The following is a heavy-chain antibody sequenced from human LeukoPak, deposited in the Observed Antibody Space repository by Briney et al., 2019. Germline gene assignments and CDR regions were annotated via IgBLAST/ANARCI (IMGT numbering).Heavy chain of an antibody. V-gene: IGHV3-23*01. Sequence: GGSLRLSCAASGFTFSSYAMTWVRQAPGKGLEWVSAISGSGGTTYYADSVKGRFTISRDTSKNTLYLQMNSLRAEDMALYYCAKGYQLLSTPTFDYWGQGTLVTVSS. J-gene: IGHJ4*02. CDR1: GFTFSSYA. CDR2: ISGSGGTT. D-gene: IGHD2-2*01. CDR3: AKGYQLLSTPTFDY.